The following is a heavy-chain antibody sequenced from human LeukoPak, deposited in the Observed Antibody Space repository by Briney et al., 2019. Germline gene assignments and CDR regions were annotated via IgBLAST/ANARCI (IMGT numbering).Heavy chain of an antibody. CDR1: GGSISSYY. CDR2: IYYSGST. V-gene: IGHV4-59*01. CDR3: ARESPYSSGWPGYYYYYMDV. J-gene: IGHJ6*03. D-gene: IGHD6-19*01. Sequence: PSETLSLTCTVSGGSISSYYWSWIRQPPGKGLEWIGYIYYSGSTNYNPSLKSRVTISVDTSKNQFSLKLSSVTAADTAVYYCARESPYSSGWPGYYYYYMDVWGKGTTVTISS.